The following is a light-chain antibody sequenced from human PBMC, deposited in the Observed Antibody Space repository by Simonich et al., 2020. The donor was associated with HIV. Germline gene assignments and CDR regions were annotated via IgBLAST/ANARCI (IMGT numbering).Light chain of an antibody. V-gene: IGKV3-15*01. Sequence: EIVMTPSPATLSVSPGERATLSCRARQSVSSNLAWYQQKPGQAPRLLIYSASTRATGIPAKFSGSWSGTEFTLTISSMQAEDIAVYYCQQHNNWPLTFGGGTKVEIK. J-gene: IGKJ4*01. CDR2: SAS. CDR3: QQHNNWPLT. CDR1: QSVSSN.